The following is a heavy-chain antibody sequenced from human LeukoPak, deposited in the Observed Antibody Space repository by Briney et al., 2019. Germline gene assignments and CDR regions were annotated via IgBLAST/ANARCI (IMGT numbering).Heavy chain of an antibody. Sequence: SETLSLTCTVSGGSFSSGSFYWNWIRQPAGKGLEWIGRIYASGSTNYNPSLQSRVTISIDTSKNQFSLKLSSVTAADTAVYFCARGPVVVADPFYYYFYMDVWGKGTTVTVSS. D-gene: IGHD2-15*01. CDR1: GGSFSSGSFY. CDR3: ARGPVVVADPFYYYFYMDV. J-gene: IGHJ6*03. CDR2: IYASGST. V-gene: IGHV4-61*02.